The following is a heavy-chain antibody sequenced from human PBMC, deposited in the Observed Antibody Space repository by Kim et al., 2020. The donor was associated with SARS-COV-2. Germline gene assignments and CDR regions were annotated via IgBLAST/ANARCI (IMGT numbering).Heavy chain of an antibody. Sequence: GGSLRLSCVPSGFTFSSYAMSWVRQAPGKGLEWVSAIRANGGNTYYADPVKGRFTISRDNSKNTLYLQMNSLRAEDTAIYYCAKRTGSDWYFDLWGRGT. V-gene: IGHV3-23*01. CDR1: GFTFSSYA. D-gene: IGHD2-2*01. CDR3: AKRTGSDWYFDL. CDR2: IRANGGNT. J-gene: IGHJ2*01.